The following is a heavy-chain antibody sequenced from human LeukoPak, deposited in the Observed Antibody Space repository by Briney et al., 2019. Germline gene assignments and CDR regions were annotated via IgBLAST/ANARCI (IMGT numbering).Heavy chain of an antibody. J-gene: IGHJ4*02. V-gene: IGHV3-7*03. Sequence: AGRSLRLSCAASGFTFSSYWMGWVRQAPGKGLEWVANINKDGGEKYYVDSVKGRFTISRDNAKNSPYLQMNSLRADDTAVYYCVKDSPPRYSGSPPAYWGQGTLVTVSS. D-gene: IGHD1-26*01. CDR3: VKDSPPRYSGSPPAY. CDR1: GFTFSSYW. CDR2: INKDGGEK.